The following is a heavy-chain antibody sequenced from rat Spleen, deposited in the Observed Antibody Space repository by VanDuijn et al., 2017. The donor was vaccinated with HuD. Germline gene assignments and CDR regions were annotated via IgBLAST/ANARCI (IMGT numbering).Heavy chain of an antibody. Sequence: EVQLKESGPGLVQPSQTLSLTCTVSGFSLTDYSVHWVRQPPGKGLEWMGVMWSGGSTAYNSALKSRLSISRDTSKSQVFLKMNSLQTEDTAIYYCTVITMMVINPFDYWGQGVMVTVSS. CDR2: MWSGGST. J-gene: IGHJ2*01. D-gene: IGHD1-12*03. V-gene: IGHV2S63*01. CDR3: TVITMMVINPFDY. CDR1: GFSLTDYS.